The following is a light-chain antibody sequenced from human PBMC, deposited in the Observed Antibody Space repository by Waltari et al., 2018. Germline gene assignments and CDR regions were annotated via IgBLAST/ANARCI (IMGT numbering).Light chain of an antibody. CDR3: QQYGSSPYT. Sequence: EIVLTQSPGPLSLSTGERVTLSCGASQTLSHNYVAWSQQKPGQAPGLLIYDTSKRATGIPDRFSGGGSGTDFALIISRLEAEDSATYYCQQYGSSPYTFGQGDQGRDQT. CDR2: DTS. CDR1: QTLSHNY. J-gene: IGKJ2*01. V-gene: IGKV3-20*01.